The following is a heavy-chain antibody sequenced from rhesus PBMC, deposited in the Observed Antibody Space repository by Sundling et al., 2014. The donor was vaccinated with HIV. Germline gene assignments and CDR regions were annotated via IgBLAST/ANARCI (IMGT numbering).Heavy chain of an antibody. J-gene: IGHJ4*01. V-gene: IGHV4-65*02. CDR2: IYGNSAST. CDR1: GGSISSSNW. D-gene: IGHD3-9*01. CDR3: ARVYVLVLPEDDYDYYQEPLVFDY. Sequence: QVQLQESGPGLVKPSETLSLTCAVSGGSISSSNWWSWIRQPPGKGLEWIGNIYGNSASTYYNPSLKSRVTISKDTSKIQFSLKLSSVTAADTAVYYCARVYVLVLPEDDYDYYQEPLVFDYWGQGVLVTVSS.